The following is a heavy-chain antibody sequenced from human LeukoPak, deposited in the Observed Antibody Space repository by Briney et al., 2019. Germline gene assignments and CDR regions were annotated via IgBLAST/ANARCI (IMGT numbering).Heavy chain of an antibody. CDR3: AKDSGGVLWFGDFDPGY. CDR2: ISGSGGST. CDR1: GFTFSSYA. D-gene: IGHD3-10*01. J-gene: IGHJ4*02. Sequence: GGSLRLSCAAPGFTFSSYAMSWVRQAPGKGLEWVSAISGSGGSTYYADSVKGRFTISRDNSKNTLYLQMNSPRAEDTAVYYCAKDSGGVLWFGDFDPGYWGQGTLVTVSS. V-gene: IGHV3-23*01.